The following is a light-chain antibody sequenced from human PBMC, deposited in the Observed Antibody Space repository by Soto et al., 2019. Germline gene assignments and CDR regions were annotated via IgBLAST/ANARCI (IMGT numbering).Light chain of an antibody. CDR3: QQYGSSPPVT. Sequence: IVMTTSPITLSLSPGESATLSFRARQSVSSSYLAWYQQKPGQAPRLLIYGASSRATGIPDRFSGSGSGTDFTLTISRLEPEDFAVYYCQQYGSSPPVTFGGGTKVDIK. CDR2: GAS. V-gene: IGKV3-20*01. J-gene: IGKJ4*01. CDR1: QSVSSSY.